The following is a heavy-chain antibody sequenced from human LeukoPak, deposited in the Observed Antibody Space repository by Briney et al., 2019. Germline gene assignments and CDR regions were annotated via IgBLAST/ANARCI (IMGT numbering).Heavy chain of an antibody. V-gene: IGHV4-59*01. CDR2: IYYSGST. CDR1: GGSISSYY. CDR3: ARDRDGSYYDY. Sequence: SETLSLTCTVSGGSISSYYWSWIRQPPGKGLEWIGYIYYSGSTNYNPSLKSRVTISVDTSKNQFSLKLSSVTAADTAVYYCARDRDGSYYDYWGQGTLVTVSS. D-gene: IGHD1-26*01. J-gene: IGHJ4*02.